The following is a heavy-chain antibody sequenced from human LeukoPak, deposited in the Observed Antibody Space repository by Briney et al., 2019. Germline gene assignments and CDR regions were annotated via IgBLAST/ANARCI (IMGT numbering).Heavy chain of an antibody. V-gene: IGHV3-23*01. CDR2: ISGSGGST. J-gene: IGHJ3*02. Sequence: PGGSLRLSCAASGFTFSSYAMSWVRQAPGKGLEWVSGISGSGGSTHYADSVKDRFTISRDNSKNTLYLQMNSLRAEGTAVCYCAKETVVVVAATPDAFDIWGQGTMVTVSS. CDR3: AKETVVVVAATPDAFDI. CDR1: GFTFSSYA. D-gene: IGHD2-15*01.